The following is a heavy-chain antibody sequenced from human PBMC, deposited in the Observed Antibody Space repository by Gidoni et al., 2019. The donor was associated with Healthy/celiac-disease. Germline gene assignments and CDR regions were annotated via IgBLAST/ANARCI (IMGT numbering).Heavy chain of an antibody. V-gene: IGHV1-69*01. CDR2: IIPIFGTA. Sequence: QVQLVNSGAELKKPGSAVKVSCKACGGTVSSYAISWVRQDPGQGLEWMGAIIPIFGTANYAQKFQRRCTITADQSTSTAYMELSSLRSEDTAVYYCARDYYDSSGYHRFDYWGQGTLVTVSS. D-gene: IGHD3-22*01. CDR1: GGTVSSYA. J-gene: IGHJ4*02. CDR3: ARDYYDSSGYHRFDY.